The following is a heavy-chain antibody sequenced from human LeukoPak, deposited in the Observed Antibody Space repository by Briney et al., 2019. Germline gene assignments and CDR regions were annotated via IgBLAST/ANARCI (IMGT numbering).Heavy chain of an antibody. D-gene: IGHD1/OR15-1a*01. Sequence: GGSLRLSCAASGFTFDDYAMHWVRQAPGKGLEWVSLISWDGGSTYYADSVKGRFTISRDNSKNSLYLQMNSLRAEDTALYYCAKDSLAGTAAPGAAFDIWGQGTMVTVSS. J-gene: IGHJ3*02. CDR3: AKDSLAGTAAPGAAFDI. V-gene: IGHV3-43D*03. CDR2: ISWDGGST. CDR1: GFTFDDYA.